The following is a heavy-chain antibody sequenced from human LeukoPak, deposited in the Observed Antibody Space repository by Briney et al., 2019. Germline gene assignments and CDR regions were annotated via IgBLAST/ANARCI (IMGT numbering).Heavy chain of an antibody. CDR1: GLTFTSYA. D-gene: IGHD2-2*01. J-gene: IGHJ4*02. V-gene: IGHV3-23*01. CDR3: AKDRSRYGSSTSCYGDY. Sequence: GGSLRLSCAASGLTFTSYAMSWVRQAPGKGLEWVSGISGSGGSTYYADSVKGRFTVSRDNSNNTLYLQMNSLRAEDTAVYYCAKDRSRYGSSTSCYGDYWGQGTLVTVSS. CDR2: ISGSGGST.